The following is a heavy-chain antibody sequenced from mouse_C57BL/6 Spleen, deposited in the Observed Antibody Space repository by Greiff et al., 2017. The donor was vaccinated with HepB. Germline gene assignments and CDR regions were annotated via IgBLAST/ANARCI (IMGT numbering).Heavy chain of an antibody. J-gene: IGHJ1*03. Sequence: QVQLQQSGTELVKPGASVKLSCKASGYTFTSYWMHWVKQRPGQGLEWIGNINPSNGGTNYNEKFKSKATLTVDKSSSTAYMQLSSLTSEDSAVYYCARSRAPYWYFDVWGTGTTVTVSS. CDR2: INPSNGGT. CDR1: GYTFTSYW. D-gene: IGHD3-3*01. CDR3: ARSRAPYWYFDV. V-gene: IGHV1-53*01.